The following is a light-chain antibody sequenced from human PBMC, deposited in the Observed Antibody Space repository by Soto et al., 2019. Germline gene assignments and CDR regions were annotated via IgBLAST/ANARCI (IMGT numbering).Light chain of an antibody. J-gene: IGLJ2*01. Sequence: QLVLTQSPPASASLGASVNLTCTLSSGHSSYAIAWHQQQPEKGPRYLMKLDSDGSHSKGDGIPDRFSGSSSGAERYLTISSLQSEDEADYYCQTWGTGIVVFGGGTKLTVL. CDR1: SGHSSYA. V-gene: IGLV4-69*01. CDR2: LDSDGSH. CDR3: QTWGTGIVV.